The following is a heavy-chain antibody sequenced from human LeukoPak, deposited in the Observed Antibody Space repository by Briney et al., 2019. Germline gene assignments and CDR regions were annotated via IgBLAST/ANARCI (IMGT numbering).Heavy chain of an antibody. J-gene: IGHJ4*02. D-gene: IGHD3-16*01. CDR1: GFIFSTFW. CDR3: ARGGGVFDY. V-gene: IGHV3-7*04. Sequence: GGSLRLSCAASGFIFSTFWMSWVRQAPGKGLEWVANIKQDGSEKYYVDSVKGRFTISRDNAKNSLYLQMNSLRAEDAAVYYCARGGGVFDYWGQGTLVTVSS. CDR2: IKQDGSEK.